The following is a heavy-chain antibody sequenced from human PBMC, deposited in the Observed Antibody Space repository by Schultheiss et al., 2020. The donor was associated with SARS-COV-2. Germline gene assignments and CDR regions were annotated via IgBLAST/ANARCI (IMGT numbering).Heavy chain of an antibody. CDR2: ISGSGGST. Sequence: GGSLRLSCAASGFTFSSYAMSWVRQAPGKGLEWVSAISGSGGSTYYADSVKGRFTISRDNSKNTLYLQMNSLRAEDTAVYYCARDRYAERDYYYYYGMDVWGQGTTVTVSS. D-gene: IGHD3-9*01. V-gene: IGHV3-23*01. CDR3: ARDRYAERDYYYYYGMDV. J-gene: IGHJ6*02. CDR1: GFTFSSYA.